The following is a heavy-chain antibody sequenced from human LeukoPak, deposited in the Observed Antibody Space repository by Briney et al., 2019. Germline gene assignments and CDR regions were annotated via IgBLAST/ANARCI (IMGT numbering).Heavy chain of an antibody. CDR2: ISGSTVNT. Sequence: PGGSLRLSCAASGFTFSNYAVSWVRQAPGKGLEWVSTISGSTVNTYYAGSVKGRFTISRDNSKNTLYLQMNSLRAEDTAVYYCARKHKTSAFLLAFWGQGTLVTVSS. V-gene: IGHV3-23*01. CDR3: ARKHKTSAFLLAF. CDR1: GFTFSNYA. J-gene: IGHJ4*02. D-gene: IGHD2-21*01.